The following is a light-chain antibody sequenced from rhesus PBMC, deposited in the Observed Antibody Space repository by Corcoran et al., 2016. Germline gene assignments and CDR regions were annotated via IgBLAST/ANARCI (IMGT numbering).Light chain of an antibody. CDR3: QPSSNLSLT. V-gene: IGKV3-24*04. Sequence: ETVVTQSPATLSLSPGERGTLSCRASHSAGSYFAWYQQQPGQAPRLLIYVASSRARGFPDRFMGSGSGTDFTLTISSLGPEDVGVYYCQPSSNLSLTFGGGTKVELK. J-gene: IGKJ4*01. CDR1: HSAGSY. CDR2: VAS.